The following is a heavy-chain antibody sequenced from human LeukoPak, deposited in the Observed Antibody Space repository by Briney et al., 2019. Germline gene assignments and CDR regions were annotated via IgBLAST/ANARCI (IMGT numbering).Heavy chain of an antibody. CDR1: GFTFNSFG. Sequence: GGSLRLSCTASGFTFNSFGMHWVRQAPGKGLEWVAVISYDGSNKYSADSVKGRFTISRDNSKNTLYLQMNSLRPEDTAVYYCATDHGFHYGAYFDYWGQGTLVTVSS. CDR3: ATDHGFHYGAYFDY. CDR2: ISYDGSNK. J-gene: IGHJ4*02. D-gene: IGHD4-17*01. V-gene: IGHV3-30*03.